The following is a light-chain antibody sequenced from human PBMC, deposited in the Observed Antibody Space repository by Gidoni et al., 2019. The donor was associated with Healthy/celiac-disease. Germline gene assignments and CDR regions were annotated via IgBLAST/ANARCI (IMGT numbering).Light chain of an antibody. J-gene: IGKJ5*01. V-gene: IGKV3-11*01. CDR3: QQRSNWPLIT. CDR1: QSVSSY. Sequence: EIVLTQSPATLSLSPGERATLSCRASQSVSSYLAWYQQKPGQAPRLRIYDASNRATGIPARFSGSVSGTDFTLTISSLEPEDFAVYYCQQRSNWPLITFGQGTRLEIK. CDR2: DAS.